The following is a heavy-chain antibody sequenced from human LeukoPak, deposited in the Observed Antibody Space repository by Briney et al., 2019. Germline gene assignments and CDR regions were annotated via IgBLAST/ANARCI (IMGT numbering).Heavy chain of an antibody. V-gene: IGHV3-30-3*01. CDR2: ISYDGSNK. J-gene: IGHJ4*02. CDR1: GFTFSTYA. D-gene: IGHD3-10*01. Sequence: PGGSLRLSCAASGFTFSTYAMRWVRQAPGKGLEWVAVISYDGSNKYYADSVKGRFTIARDNSKNTLYLQMNSLRTEDTAVYYCARGENYYGSGSYPSQIDYWGQGTLVTVSS. CDR3: ARGENYYGSGSYPSQIDY.